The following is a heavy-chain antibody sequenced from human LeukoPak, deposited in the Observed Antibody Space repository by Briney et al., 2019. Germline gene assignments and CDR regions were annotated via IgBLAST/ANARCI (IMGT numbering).Heavy chain of an antibody. V-gene: IGHV4-39*07. Sequence: SETLSLTCTVSGGSISSRSYYWGWIRQPPGKGLEWIGSIYHSGSTYYNPSLKSRVTISVDTSKNQFSLKLSSVTAADTAVYYCATVGPYSYGRSDYWGQGTLVTVSS. D-gene: IGHD5-18*01. CDR2: IYHSGST. J-gene: IGHJ4*02. CDR3: ATVGPYSYGRSDY. CDR1: GGSISSRSYY.